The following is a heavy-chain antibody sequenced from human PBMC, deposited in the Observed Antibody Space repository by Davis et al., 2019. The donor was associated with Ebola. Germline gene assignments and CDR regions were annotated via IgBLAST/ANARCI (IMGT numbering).Heavy chain of an antibody. V-gene: IGHV3-30-3*01. D-gene: IGHD6-13*01. Sequence: GGSLRLSCAASGFTFSSYAMHWVRQAPGKGLEWVAVISYDGSNKYYADSVKGRFTISRDNSKNSLYLQMNSLRAEDTAVYYCASSSSSWSFSGVDLWGRGTLVTVSS. CDR2: ISYDGSNK. CDR3: ASSSSSWSFSGVDL. J-gene: IGHJ2*01. CDR1: GFTFSSYA.